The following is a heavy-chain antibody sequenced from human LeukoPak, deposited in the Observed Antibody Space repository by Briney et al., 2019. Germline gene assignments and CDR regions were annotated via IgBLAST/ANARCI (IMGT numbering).Heavy chain of an antibody. CDR3: ARAQADITMVRGVHYYYYYGMDV. Sequence: GGSLRLSCAASGFTFSSYWMHWVRQAPGKGLVWVSRTNSDGSSTSYADSVKGRFTISRDNAKNTLYLQMNSLGAEDTAVYYCARAQADITMVRGVHYYYYYGMDVWGKGTTVTVSS. J-gene: IGHJ6*04. V-gene: IGHV3-74*01. D-gene: IGHD3-10*01. CDR1: GFTFSSYW. CDR2: TNSDGSST.